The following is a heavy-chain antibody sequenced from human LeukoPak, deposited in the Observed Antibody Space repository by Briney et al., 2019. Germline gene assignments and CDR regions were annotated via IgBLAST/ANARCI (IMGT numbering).Heavy chain of an antibody. CDR1: EFTVSSSF. D-gene: IGHD3/OR15-3a*01. V-gene: IGHV3-53*04. J-gene: IGHJ6*02. CDR2: IYTDAIK. Sequence: PGGPVRLSCEASEFTVSSSFMSWVRQAPGKGLEWVSVIYTDAIKYYAGTVKNRFLISRQNSENSVYIQMNSLRAEDTAVYYCTRDPSWTSGCGMDVWGQGTPVTVSS. CDR3: TRDPSWTSGCGMDV.